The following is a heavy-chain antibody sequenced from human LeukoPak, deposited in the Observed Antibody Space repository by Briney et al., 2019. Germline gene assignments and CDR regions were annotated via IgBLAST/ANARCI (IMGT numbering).Heavy chain of an antibody. D-gene: IGHD3-10*01. CDR2: IYYSGST. CDR3: AGGGARGSSAFDV. V-gene: IGHV4-59*01. Sequence: SETLSLTCTVSGGSISSYYWSWIRQPPGKGLEWIGYIYYSGSTNYNPSLKSRVTISVDTSKNQFSLKLSSVTAADTAVYYCAGGGARGSSAFDVWGQGTMVIVSA. J-gene: IGHJ3*01. CDR1: GGSISSYY.